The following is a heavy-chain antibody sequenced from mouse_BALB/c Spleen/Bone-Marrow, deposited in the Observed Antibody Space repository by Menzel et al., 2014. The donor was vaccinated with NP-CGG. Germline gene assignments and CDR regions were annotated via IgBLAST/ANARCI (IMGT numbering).Heavy chain of an antibody. V-gene: IGHV1-20*02. CDR3: ASSFITTAYYFDY. J-gene: IGHJ2*01. D-gene: IGHD1-2*01. CDR2: INPYNGDT. CDR1: GYSFTGYF. Sequence: EVQVVESGPELVKPGASVKISCKASGYSFTGYFMNWVMQSHGESLEWIGRINPYNGDTFYNQKFKGKATLTVDKSSSTAHMELRSLASEDSAVYYCASSFITTAYYFDYWGQGTTLTVSS.